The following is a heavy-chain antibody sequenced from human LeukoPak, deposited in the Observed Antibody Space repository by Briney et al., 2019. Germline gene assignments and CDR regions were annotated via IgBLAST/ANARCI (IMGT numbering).Heavy chain of an antibody. V-gene: IGHV4-39*01. Sequence: SETLSLTCTVSGGFISSSSYYWGWIRQPPGKGLEWIGSIYYSGSTYYNPSLKSRVTISVDTSKNQFSLKLSSVTAADTAVYYCARCNSSKGVATIYSYYFDYWGQGTLVTVSS. CDR3: ARCNSSKGVATIYSYYFDY. CDR1: GGFISSSSYY. CDR2: IYYSGST. D-gene: IGHD5-12*01. J-gene: IGHJ4*02.